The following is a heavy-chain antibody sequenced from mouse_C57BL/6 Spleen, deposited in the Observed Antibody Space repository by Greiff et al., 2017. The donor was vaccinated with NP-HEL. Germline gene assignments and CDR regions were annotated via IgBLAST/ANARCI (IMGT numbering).Heavy chain of an antibody. CDR3: ARSYGSSLFDY. CDR1: GFSLTSYG. D-gene: IGHD1-1*01. Sequence: VKLMESGPGLVQPSQSLSITCTVSGFSLTSYGVHWVRQSPGKGLEWLGVIWNGGSTDYNAAFISRLSISKDNSKSQVFFKMNSLQADDTAIYYCARSYGSSLFDYWGQGTTLTVSS. J-gene: IGHJ2*01. CDR2: IWNGGST. V-gene: IGHV2-2*01.